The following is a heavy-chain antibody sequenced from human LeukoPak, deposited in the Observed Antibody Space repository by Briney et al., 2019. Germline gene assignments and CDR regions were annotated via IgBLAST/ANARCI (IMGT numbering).Heavy chain of an antibody. CDR3: AREVPLVRGWYFDL. CDR2: IYHSGST. V-gene: IGHV4-30-2*01. CDR1: GGSISSGGYS. J-gene: IGHJ2*01. D-gene: IGHD6-6*01. Sequence: SETLSLTCAVSGGSISSGGYSWSWIRQPPGKGLEWIGYIYHSGSTYYNPSLKSRGTISVDRSKNQFSLKLSSVTAADTAVYYCAREVPLVRGWYFDLWGRGTLVTVSS.